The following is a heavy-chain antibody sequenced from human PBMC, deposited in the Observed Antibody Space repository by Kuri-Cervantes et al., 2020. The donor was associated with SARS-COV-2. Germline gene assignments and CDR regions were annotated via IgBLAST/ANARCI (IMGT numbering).Heavy chain of an antibody. CDR1: GFTFSSYA. CDR3: ARVSPSCSSASCYRGGVDY. D-gene: IGHD2-2*01. J-gene: IGHJ4*02. Sequence: GGSLRLSCAASGFTFSSYAMHWVRQAPGKGLEWVSTISGSGGSTYYADSVKGRFTISRDNSKNTLYLQMNTLRADDTAVYYCARVSPSCSSASCYRGGVDYWGQGILVTVSS. V-gene: IGHV3-23*01. CDR2: ISGSGGST.